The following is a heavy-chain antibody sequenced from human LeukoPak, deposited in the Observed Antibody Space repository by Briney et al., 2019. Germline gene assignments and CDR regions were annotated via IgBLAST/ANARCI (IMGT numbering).Heavy chain of an antibody. V-gene: IGHV1-2*02. J-gene: IGHJ5*02. CDR2: INPNSGGT. CDR1: GYTFTGYY. CDR3: ARDTIFGLNWFDP. Sequence: GASVKVSCRASGYTFTGYYMHWVRQAPGQGLEWMGWINPNSGGTNYAQKFQGRVTMTRDTSISTAYMELSRLRSDDTAVYYCARDTIFGLNWFDPWGQGTLVTVSS. D-gene: IGHD3-3*01.